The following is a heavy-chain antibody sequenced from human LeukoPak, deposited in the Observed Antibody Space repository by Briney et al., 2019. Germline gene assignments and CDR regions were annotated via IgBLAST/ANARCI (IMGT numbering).Heavy chain of an antibody. D-gene: IGHD7-27*01. J-gene: IGHJ4*02. V-gene: IGHV1-69*13. CDR3: ARVQLGRPKGHFDY. CDR1: GGTFSSYA. Sequence: SVKVSCKASGGTFSSYAISWVRQAPGQGLEWMGGIIPIFGTANYAQKFQGRVTITADESTSTAYMEPSSLRSEDTAVYYCARVQLGRPKGHFDYWGQGTLVTVSS. CDR2: IIPIFGTA.